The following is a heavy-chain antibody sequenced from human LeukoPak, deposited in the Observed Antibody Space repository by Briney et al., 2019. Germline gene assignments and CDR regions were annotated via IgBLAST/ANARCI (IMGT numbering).Heavy chain of an antibody. J-gene: IGHJ5*02. Sequence: SETLSLTCTVSGGSISSGSYYWRWIRQPAGKGLEWIGRIYTSGSTNYNPSLKSRVTISVDTSKNQFSLKLSSVTAADTAVYYCARGGYYGSGNDFRFDPWGQGTLVTVSS. V-gene: IGHV4-61*02. D-gene: IGHD3-10*01. CDR3: ARGGYYGSGNDFRFDP. CDR2: IYTSGST. CDR1: GGSISSGSYY.